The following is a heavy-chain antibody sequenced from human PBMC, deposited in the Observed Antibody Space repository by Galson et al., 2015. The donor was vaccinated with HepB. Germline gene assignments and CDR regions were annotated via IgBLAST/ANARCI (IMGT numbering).Heavy chain of an antibody. CDR3: ARVPRFLKWLNGDWFDP. D-gene: IGHD3-3*01. Sequence: SLRLSCAASGFTFSSYSMSWVRQAPGKGLEWVSYISNTASTIYYADSVKGRFTMSRDNANSSVDLQMNNLRAEDTAVYYCARVPRFLKWLNGDWFDPWGQ. J-gene: IGHJ5*02. CDR1: GFTFSSYS. V-gene: IGHV3-48*03. CDR2: ISNTASTI.